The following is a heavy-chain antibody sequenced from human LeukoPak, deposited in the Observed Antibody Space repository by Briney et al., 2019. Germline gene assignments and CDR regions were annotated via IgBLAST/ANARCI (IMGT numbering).Heavy chain of an antibody. V-gene: IGHV1-69*04. CDR3: ARDRGYSGYDSGDWFDP. J-gene: IGHJ5*02. CDR2: IIPILGIA. D-gene: IGHD5-12*01. CDR1: GGTSSSYA. Sequence: ASVKVSCKASGGTSSSYAISWVRQAPGQGLEWMGRIIPILGIANYAQKFQGRVTITADKSTSTAYMELSSLRSEDTAVYYCARDRGYSGYDSGDWFDPWGQGTLVTVSS.